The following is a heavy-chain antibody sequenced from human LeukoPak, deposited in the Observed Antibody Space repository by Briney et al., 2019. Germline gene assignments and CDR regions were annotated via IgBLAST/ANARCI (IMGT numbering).Heavy chain of an antibody. D-gene: IGHD3-22*01. Sequence: ASVKVSCKASGYTFTGYYMHWVRQAPGQGLEWMEWINPNSGGTNYAQKFQGRVTMTRDTSISTAYMELSRLRSDDTAVYYCARSSYYDSSGYLYYYGMDVWGQGTTVTVSS. V-gene: IGHV1-2*02. J-gene: IGHJ6*02. CDR1: GYTFTGYY. CDR2: INPNSGGT. CDR3: ARSSYYDSSGYLYYYGMDV.